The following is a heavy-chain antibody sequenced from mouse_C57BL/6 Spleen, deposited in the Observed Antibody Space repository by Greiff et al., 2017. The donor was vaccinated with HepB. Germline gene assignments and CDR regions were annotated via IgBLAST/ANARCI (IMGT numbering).Heavy chain of an antibody. CDR1: GYTFTSYW. CDR2: IDPSDSET. D-gene: IGHD1-2*01. CDR3: ARWNYYGDY. V-gene: IGHV1-52*01. Sequence: QVQLQQPGAELVTPGSSVKLSCKASGYTFTSYWMHWVKQRPIQGLEWIGNIDPSDSETHYNQKFKDKATLTVDKSSSTAYMQLSSLTSEDSAVYYCARWNYYGDYWGQGTTLTVSS. J-gene: IGHJ2*01.